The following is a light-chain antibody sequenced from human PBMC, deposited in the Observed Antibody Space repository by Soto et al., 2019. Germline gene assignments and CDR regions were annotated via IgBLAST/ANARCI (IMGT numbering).Light chain of an antibody. CDR3: QQYNCYPVFT. CDR2: DAS. V-gene: IGKV1-5*01. CDR1: QSISSC. Sequence: DIQMTQSPSTLSSSLGDRVTISCRASQSISSCLAWYQQKPGKAPRLLIYDASSVESGVPSRFSGSGSGTVSTLTISSLPPDYVASYYCQQYNCYPVFTFGPGTKVDIK. J-gene: IGKJ3*01.